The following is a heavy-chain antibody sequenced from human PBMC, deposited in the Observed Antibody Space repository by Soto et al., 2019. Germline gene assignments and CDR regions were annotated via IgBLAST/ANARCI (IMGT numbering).Heavy chain of an antibody. Sequence: GGSLRLSCAASGFTFSNAWMNWVRQAPGKGLEWVGRIKSKTDGGTTDYAAPVKGRFTISRDDSKNTLYLQMNSLKTEDTAVYYCTTDGGIEMATIFDYWGQGTLVTVSS. CDR1: GFTFSNAW. J-gene: IGHJ4*02. D-gene: IGHD5-12*01. CDR2: IKSKTDGGTT. CDR3: TTDGGIEMATIFDY. V-gene: IGHV3-15*07.